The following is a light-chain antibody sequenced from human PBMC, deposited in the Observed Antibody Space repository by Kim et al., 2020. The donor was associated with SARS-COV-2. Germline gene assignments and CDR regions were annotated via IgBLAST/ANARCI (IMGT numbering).Light chain of an antibody. CDR3: AAWDGSLDGPI. V-gene: IGLV1-44*01. J-gene: IGLJ2*01. Sequence: GQTVTISCSGSSSNIGTRTVNWYQQVPGTAPKLLIYYNNQRPSGVPDRFSGSKSGTSASLAISGLQSADEADYYCAAWDGSLDGPIFDGGTQLTVL. CDR1: SSNIGTRT. CDR2: YNN.